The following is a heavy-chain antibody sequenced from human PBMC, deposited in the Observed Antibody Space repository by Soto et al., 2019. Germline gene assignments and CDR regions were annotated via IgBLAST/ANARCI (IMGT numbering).Heavy chain of an antibody. J-gene: IGHJ4*02. CDR2: ISYDGSNK. D-gene: IGHD3-22*01. Sequence: GGSLRLSCAASGFTFSSYGMHWVRQAPGKGLEWVAVISYDGSNKYYADSVKGRFTISRDNSKNTLYLQMNSLRAEDTAVYYCAKDPADYYDSSGYEGFFDYWGQGTLVTVSS. CDR3: AKDPADYYDSSGYEGFFDY. V-gene: IGHV3-30*18. CDR1: GFTFSSYG.